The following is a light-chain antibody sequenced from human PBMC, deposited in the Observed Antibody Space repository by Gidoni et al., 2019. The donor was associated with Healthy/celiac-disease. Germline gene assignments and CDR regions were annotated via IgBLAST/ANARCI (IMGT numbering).Light chain of an antibody. CDR2: GAS. CDR1: QSVSSN. V-gene: IGKV3-15*01. J-gene: IGKJ1*01. Sequence: EIVMTQSPATLSVSPGESATLSCRASQSVSSNLAWYQQKPGQAPRLLIYGASTRATGIPASFSGSWSGAEFTLTISSLQSEDFAVYYCQQYNNWLTWTFGQGTKVEIK. CDR3: QQYNNWLTWT.